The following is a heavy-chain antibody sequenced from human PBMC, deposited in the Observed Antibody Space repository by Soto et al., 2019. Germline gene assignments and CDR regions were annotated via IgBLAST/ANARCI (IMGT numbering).Heavy chain of an antibody. CDR2: IYHSGTT. Sequence: SETLSLTCAVSGGSISSGGYSWSWIRQPPGKGLEWIGYIYHSGTTYYNPSLKSRVTISVDRSQNQFSLKLSSVTAAETAVYYCARHSYYSNPLRFDPWGQGTLVTVSS. V-gene: IGHV4-30-2*01. D-gene: IGHD4-4*01. CDR1: GGSISSGGYS. J-gene: IGHJ5*02. CDR3: ARHSYYSNPLRFDP.